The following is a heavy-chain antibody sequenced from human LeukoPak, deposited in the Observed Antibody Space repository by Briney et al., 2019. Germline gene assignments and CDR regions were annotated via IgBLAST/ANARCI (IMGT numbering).Heavy chain of an antibody. CDR3: ARDYYGSGSYPAFDI. CDR2: IYYSGST. CDR1: GGSISSSTYY. V-gene: IGHV4-39*07. J-gene: IGHJ3*02. D-gene: IGHD3-10*01. Sequence: SETLSLTCSVSGGSISSSTYYWGWIRQPPGKGLEWIGSIYYSGSTYYNPSLKSRVAISVDTSKNQFSLKLSSVTAADTAVYYCARDYYGSGSYPAFDIWGQGTMVTVSS.